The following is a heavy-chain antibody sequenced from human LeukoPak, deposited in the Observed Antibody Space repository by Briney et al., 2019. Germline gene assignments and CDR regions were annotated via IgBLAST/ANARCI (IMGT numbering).Heavy chain of an antibody. CDR3: AKMKGHPLPKYYMDV. Sequence: QTGGSLRLSCAASGFTFSGFAMSLVRRTPGKGLEWVSGISGSGDNTLYADSVKGRFTISRDNSKNTLYLEMNSMRAEATAIYYCAKMKGHPLPKYYMDVWGQGTTVTVSS. D-gene: IGHD1-26*01. J-gene: IGHJ6*01. CDR2: ISGSGDNT. V-gene: IGHV3-23*01. CDR1: GFTFSGFA.